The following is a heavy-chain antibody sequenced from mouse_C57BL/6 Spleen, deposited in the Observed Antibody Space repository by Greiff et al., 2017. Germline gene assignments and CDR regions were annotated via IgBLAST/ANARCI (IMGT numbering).Heavy chain of an antibody. CDR1: GFTFSDFY. V-gene: IGHV7-1*01. J-gene: IGHJ4*01. CDR2: SRNKANEYTT. D-gene: IGHD1-1*01. CDR3: ARPYYGSSYYYAMDY. Sequence: EVKVVESGGGLVQSGRSLRLSCATSGFTFSDFYMEWVRQAPGKGLEWIAASRNKANEYTTESSASVKGRFIVSRDTSQSILYLQMNALRVEDTAMYYCARPYYGSSYYYAMDYWGQGTSVTVSS.